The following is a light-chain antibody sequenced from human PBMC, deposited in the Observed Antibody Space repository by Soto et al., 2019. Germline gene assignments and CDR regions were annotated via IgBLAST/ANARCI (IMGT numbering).Light chain of an antibody. J-gene: IGLJ1*01. CDR3: SSYTSSSSYV. CDR1: SSDVGGYKY. CDR2: TVN. V-gene: IGLV2-14*03. Sequence: QSVLTQPASVSGSPGQSIPISCTGTSSDVGGYKYVSWYQQHPGKAPKLLIYTVNNRPSGVSNRFSGSKSGNTASLTISGLQAEDEADYYCSSYTSSSSYVFGTGTKLTVL.